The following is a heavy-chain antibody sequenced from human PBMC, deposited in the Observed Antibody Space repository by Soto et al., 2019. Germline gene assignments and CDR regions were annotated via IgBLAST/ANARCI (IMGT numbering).Heavy chain of an antibody. J-gene: IGHJ6*02. CDR2: ISTNGSST. Sequence: GGSLRLSCAVSGFTFSSYWMHWVRQAPGRGLAWVSRISTNGSSTSYADSVNGRFTISRDNAKNTLYLQMNSLRVEDTAVYYCARDDIHSCRSYVYYYGVDVWGQGTTVTVSS. CDR1: GFTFSSYW. CDR3: ARDDIHSCRSYVYYYGVDV. D-gene: IGHD3-16*01. V-gene: IGHV3-74*01.